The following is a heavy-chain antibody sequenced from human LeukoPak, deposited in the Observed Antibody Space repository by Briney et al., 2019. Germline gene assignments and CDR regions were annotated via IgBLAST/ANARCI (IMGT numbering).Heavy chain of an antibody. Sequence: GGSLRLSCAASGFTLSDYYMSWIRQAPGQGLEWVSYISSSSSYTNYADSVKGRFTISRDNAKNSLYLQMNSLRAEDTAVYYWARGGSTDIVLVPAAMQVVFDVWAKGKGFTVSS. CDR1: GFTLSDYY. CDR2: ISSSSSYT. V-gene: IGHV3-11*05. J-gene: IGHJ3*01. D-gene: IGHD2-2*01. CDR3: ARGGSTDIVLVPAAMQVVFDV.